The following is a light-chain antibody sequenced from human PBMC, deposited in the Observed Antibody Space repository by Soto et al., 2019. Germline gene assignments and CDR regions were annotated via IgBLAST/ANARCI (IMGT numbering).Light chain of an antibody. Sequence: DIQMTQFPSSLSASVGDRVSITCRASQGISSYLAWYQQKPGKAPKVLIYGASTLQSGVPSRFSGSGSGTEFTLTINNLEPEDFAVYYCQQRNVWPPITFGQGTRLEIK. J-gene: IGKJ5*01. CDR1: QGISSY. CDR2: GAS. CDR3: QQRNVWPPIT. V-gene: IGKV1-9*01.